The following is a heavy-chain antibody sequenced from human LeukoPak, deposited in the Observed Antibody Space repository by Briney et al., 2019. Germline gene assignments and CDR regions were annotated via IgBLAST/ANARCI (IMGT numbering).Heavy chain of an antibody. D-gene: IGHD6-25*01. CDR1: GFALSTYA. V-gene: IGHV3-30-3*01. CDR3: ARVDSSGGY. Sequence: PGRSLRLSCAASGFALSTYAMHWVRQAPGKGLEWVAVISYDGSNRYYADSVKGRFTISRDNSKNTLYLQMNSLRAEDTAVYYCARVDSSGGYWGQGTLVTVSS. CDR2: ISYDGSNR. J-gene: IGHJ4*02.